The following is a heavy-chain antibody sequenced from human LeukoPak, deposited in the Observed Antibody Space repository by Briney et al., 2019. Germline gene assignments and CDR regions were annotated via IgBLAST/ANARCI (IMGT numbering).Heavy chain of an antibody. J-gene: IGHJ4*02. CDR3: ARVTGTWWADY. CDR1: GFTVSNYG. V-gene: IGHV3-48*02. D-gene: IGHD2-8*02. CDR2: ISSSDTTI. Sequence: PGGSLRLSCAASGFTVSNYGMNWVRQAPGEGLEWVSYISSSDTTIYYADSVKGRFTISRDDAKNSLHLQMNSLRDEDTAVYYCARVTGTWWADYWGQGTLVTVSS.